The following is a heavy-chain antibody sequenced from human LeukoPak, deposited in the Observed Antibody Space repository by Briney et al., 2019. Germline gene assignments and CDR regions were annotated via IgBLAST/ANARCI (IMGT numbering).Heavy chain of an antibody. CDR1: GDSIGSYY. V-gene: IGHV4-59*01. Sequence: KTSETLSLTCSVSGDSIGSYYWTWIRQSPGKGLEWIGYIFYSGSTNYSPSLKSRVTISVDTSNNQFSLQLGSVTAADTAIYYCARGRARDGSYPWLDSWGQGTLVTVSS. CDR2: IFYSGST. J-gene: IGHJ5*01. CDR3: ARGRARDGSYPWLDS. D-gene: IGHD3-16*02.